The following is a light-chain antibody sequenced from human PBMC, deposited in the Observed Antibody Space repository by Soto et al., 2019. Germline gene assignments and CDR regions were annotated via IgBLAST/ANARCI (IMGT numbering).Light chain of an antibody. CDR1: QSVSSSY. CDR2: GAS. V-gene: IGKV3-20*01. Sequence: EIVLTQSPGTLTLSPGETATLSCRASQSVSSSYLAWYQQKPGQAPRPLIYGASSRATGIPDRFSGSGSGTDFTLTISRLEPEDFAVYYCQQYGSSPTFGGGTKVEIK. J-gene: IGKJ4*01. CDR3: QQYGSSPT.